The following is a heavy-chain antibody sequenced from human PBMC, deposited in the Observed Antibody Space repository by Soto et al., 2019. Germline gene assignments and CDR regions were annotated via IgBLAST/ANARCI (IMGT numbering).Heavy chain of an antibody. CDR2: INPSGGST. Sequence: GASVKVSCKASGYTFTSYYMHWVRQAPGQGLEWMGIINPSGGSTSYAQKFQGRVTMTRDTSTSTVYMELSSLRSEDTAVYYCARDLLSRSGWRPYFDYWGQGTLVTVSS. V-gene: IGHV1-46*01. J-gene: IGHJ4*02. D-gene: IGHD6-19*01. CDR1: GYTFTSYY. CDR3: ARDLLSRSGWRPYFDY.